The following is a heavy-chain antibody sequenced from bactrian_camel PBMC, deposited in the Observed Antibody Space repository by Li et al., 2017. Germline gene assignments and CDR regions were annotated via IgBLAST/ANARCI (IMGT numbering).Heavy chain of an antibody. Sequence: HVQLVESGGGLVQPGGSLRLSCAASGFTFSSYYISWVRQAPGKGLEWVSSIYSDGRNTYYADSVKGRFTISRDNAKNTVHLQMNSLKSEDTALYYCAAPDRYSDYELDSWGQGTQVTVS. J-gene: IGHJ6*01. CDR2: IYSDGRNT. CDR1: GFTFSSYY. D-gene: IGHD4*01. V-gene: IGHV3-2*01. CDR3: AAPDRYSDYELDS.